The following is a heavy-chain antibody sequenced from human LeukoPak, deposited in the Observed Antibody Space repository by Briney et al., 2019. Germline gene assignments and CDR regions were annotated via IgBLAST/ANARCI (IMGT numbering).Heavy chain of an antibody. CDR1: GYTFTSYD. Sequence: ASVKVSCKASGYTFTSYDINWVRQATGQGLEWMGWVNPNSGNTGYAQKFQGGVTMTRNTSISTAYMELSSLRSEDTAVYYCAREVYYYDSSGFDYWGQGTLVTVSS. D-gene: IGHD3-22*01. CDR2: VNPNSGNT. V-gene: IGHV1-8*01. CDR3: AREVYYYDSSGFDY. J-gene: IGHJ4*02.